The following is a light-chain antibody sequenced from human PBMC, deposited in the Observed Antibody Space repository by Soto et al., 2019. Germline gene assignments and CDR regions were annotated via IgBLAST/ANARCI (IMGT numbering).Light chain of an antibody. V-gene: IGKV1-5*01. CDR1: QSVSRW. Sequence: DIQMTQPPSTLSASVGDRVTITCRASQSVSRWLAWYQQKPGKAPKLLIYDASNLDSGVPSRFSGSGSGTEFSLTISNLQPDDCATYYCQQYENYWTFGQGTKVDIK. CDR3: QQYENYWT. CDR2: DAS. J-gene: IGKJ1*01.